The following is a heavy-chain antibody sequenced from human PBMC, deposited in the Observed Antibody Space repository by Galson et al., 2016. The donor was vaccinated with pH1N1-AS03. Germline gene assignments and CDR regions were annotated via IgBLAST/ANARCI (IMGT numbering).Heavy chain of an antibody. V-gene: IGHV1-2*02. CDR2: INPSSGGT. CDR1: GYTFAYYY. CDR3: ARGNYYDTGAFYGHFDF. D-gene: IGHD3-22*01. Sequence: SVKVSCKASGYTFAYYYVHWVRQAPGQGLEWMGWINPSSGGTKFAQKFQGTVSMTTDTSTRTAYMELSRLRSDDTAVYYCARGNYYDTGAFYGHFDFWGQGTLLVVSS. J-gene: IGHJ4*02.